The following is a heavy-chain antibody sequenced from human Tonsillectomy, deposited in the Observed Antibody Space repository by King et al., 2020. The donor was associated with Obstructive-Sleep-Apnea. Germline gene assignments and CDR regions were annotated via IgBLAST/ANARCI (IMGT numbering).Heavy chain of an antibody. CDR2: INPKSGGT. Sequence: VQLVQSGAEVKKPGASVKVSCQASGYTFTGYYMHWVRQAPGQGLEWMGWINPKSGGTNYAQKFQGRVTMTRDTSISTAYMELGRLRSDDTAVYYCASRARFGELLRFWGQGTLVTVSS. J-gene: IGHJ4*02. D-gene: IGHD3-10*01. V-gene: IGHV1-2*02. CDR3: ASRARFGELLRF. CDR1: GYTFTGYY.